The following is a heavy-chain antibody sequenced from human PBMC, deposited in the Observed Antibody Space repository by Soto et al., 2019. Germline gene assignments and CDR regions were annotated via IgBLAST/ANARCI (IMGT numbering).Heavy chain of an antibody. Sequence: QVQLVQSGAEVKKPGPSVKVSCKASGGTFSSYAINWVRQAPGQGLEWMGGIIPIFGTANYAQNFQGRVTITADESTSTAYMELSSLRSEDMAVYYCARVGQAYCGGDCYSSIDYWGQGTLVTVSS. D-gene: IGHD2-21*02. CDR2: IIPIFGTA. CDR1: GGTFSSYA. CDR3: ARVGQAYCGGDCYSSIDY. V-gene: IGHV1-69*01. J-gene: IGHJ4*02.